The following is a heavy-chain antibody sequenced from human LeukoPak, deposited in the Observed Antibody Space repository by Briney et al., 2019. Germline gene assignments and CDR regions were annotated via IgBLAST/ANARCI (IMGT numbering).Heavy chain of an antibody. V-gene: IGHV4-30-2*01. D-gene: IGHD1-26*01. CDR3: ARWDSVQFDY. Sequence: PSQTLSLTCTVSGGSISSGGYYWSWIRQPPGKGLEWIGYIYHSGSTYYNPSLKSRVTISVDRSKNQFSLKLSSVTAADTAVYYCARWDSVQFDYWGQGTLVTVSS. CDR1: GGSISSGGYY. J-gene: IGHJ4*02. CDR2: IYHSGST.